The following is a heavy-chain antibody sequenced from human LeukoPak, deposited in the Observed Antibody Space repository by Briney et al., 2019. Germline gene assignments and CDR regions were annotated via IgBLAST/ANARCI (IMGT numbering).Heavy chain of an antibody. J-gene: IGHJ6*02. CDR2: ISGSGGAT. D-gene: IGHD2-21*02. V-gene: IGHV3-23*01. Sequence: GGSLRLSCTASGFTFSSYAMSWVRRAPGKGLEWVSSISGSGGATYYADSVKGRFTISRDNSENTLYLQINSLRAEDTAVHYCARDLHNCGGDCYYYYYYGMDVWGQGTTVTVSS. CDR1: GFTFSSYA. CDR3: ARDLHNCGGDCYYYYYYGMDV.